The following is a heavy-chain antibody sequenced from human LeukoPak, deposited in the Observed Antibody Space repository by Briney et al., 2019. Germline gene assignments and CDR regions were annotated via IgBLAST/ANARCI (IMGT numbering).Heavy chain of an antibody. J-gene: IGHJ4*02. V-gene: IGHV3-23*01. CDR1: GFTFSSYA. D-gene: IGHD3-10*01. CDR2: ISGSGGST. CDR3: ARGVLLCFGELFYFDY. Sequence: PGGSLRLSCAASGFTFSSYAMSWVRQAPGKGLEWVSAISGSGGSTYYADSVKGRFTISRDNSKNTLYLQMNSLRAEDTAVYYCARGVLLCFGELFYFDYWGQGTLVTVSS.